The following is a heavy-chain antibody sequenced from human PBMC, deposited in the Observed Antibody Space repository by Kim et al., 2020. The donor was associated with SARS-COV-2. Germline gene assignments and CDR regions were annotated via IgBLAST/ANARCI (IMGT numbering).Heavy chain of an antibody. V-gene: IGHV4-39*01. CDR3: ARQAVRGAGYCSSTSCYGFKFVKSPRFDY. J-gene: IGHJ4*02. CDR2: IYYSGST. Sequence: SETLSLTCTVSGGSISSSSYYWGWIRQPPGKGLEWIGSIYYSGSTYYNPSLKSRVTISVDTSKNQFSLKLSSVTAADTAVYYCARQAVRGAGYCSSTSCYGFKFVKSPRFDYWGQGTLVTVSS. CDR1: GGSISSSSYY. D-gene: IGHD2-2*01.